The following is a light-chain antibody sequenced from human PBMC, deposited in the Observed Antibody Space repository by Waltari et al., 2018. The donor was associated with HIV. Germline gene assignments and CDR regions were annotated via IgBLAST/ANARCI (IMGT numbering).Light chain of an antibody. V-gene: IGKV3-20*01. CDR2: GAS. CDR1: RSVRSAS. Sequence: DIVLTQSPATLSLSPGDRATLPCRASRSVRSASLAWYQQKPGQAPRLLIFGASSRAPGIPDRFSGSGAVTDFILTISRLEPEDCAVYYCQQYAASPLTFGGGTRVEIK. J-gene: IGKJ4*01. CDR3: QQYAASPLT.